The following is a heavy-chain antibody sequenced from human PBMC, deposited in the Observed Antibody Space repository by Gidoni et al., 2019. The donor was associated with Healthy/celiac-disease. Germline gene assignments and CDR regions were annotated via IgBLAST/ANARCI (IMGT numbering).Heavy chain of an antibody. V-gene: IGHV4-34*01. D-gene: IGHD6-13*01. J-gene: IGHJ2*01. Sequence: QVQLQQWGAGLLKPSESLSLTCAVYGGSSSGYYWSWIRQPPGKGLEWIGEINHSGSTNYNPSLKSRVTISVDTSKNQFSLKLSSVTAADTAVYYCARGGIAAVRSYWYFDLWGRGTLVTVSS. CDR2: INHSGST. CDR3: ARGGIAAVRSYWYFDL. CDR1: GGSSSGYY.